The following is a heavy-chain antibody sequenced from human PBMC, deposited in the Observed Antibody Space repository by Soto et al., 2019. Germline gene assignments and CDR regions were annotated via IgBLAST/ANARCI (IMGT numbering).Heavy chain of an antibody. J-gene: IGHJ5*02. Sequence: GSLRLTCAASGFTFSSYAMSWVRQAPWKGLEWVSAISGSGGSTYYADSVKGRFTISRDNSKNTLYLQMNSLRAEDTAVYYCAKDRRVQGYSYGRAIDPWGQGTLVTVSS. CDR1: GFTFSSYA. V-gene: IGHV3-23*01. CDR3: AKDRRVQGYSYGRAIDP. CDR2: ISGSGGST. D-gene: IGHD5-18*01.